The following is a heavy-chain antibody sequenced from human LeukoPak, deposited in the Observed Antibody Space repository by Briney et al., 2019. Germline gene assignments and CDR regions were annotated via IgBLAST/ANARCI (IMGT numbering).Heavy chain of an antibody. V-gene: IGHV3-48*01. D-gene: IGHD5-12*01. J-gene: IGHJ4*02. CDR2: ISSSSSTI. CDR1: GFTFSSYS. CDR3: ARGPSGYHNT. Sequence: PGGSLRLSCAASGFTFSSYSMNWVRQAPGKGLEWVSDISSSSSTIYYADSVKGRFTISRDNAKNSLYLEMNSLRAEDTAVYYCARGPSGYHNTGGQGTLVTVSS.